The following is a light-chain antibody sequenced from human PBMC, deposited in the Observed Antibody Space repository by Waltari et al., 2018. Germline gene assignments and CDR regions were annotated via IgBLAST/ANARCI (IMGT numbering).Light chain of an antibody. V-gene: IGLV2-14*03. J-gene: IGLJ1*01. CDR1: SSDVGSYYY. CDR3: GTSTTTRNHV. Sequence: QSALTQPAPVSGSPGQSITISSSGTSSDVGSYYYVCWYQQHPGKATKLLIYDGSVRPSVVSNRFSGSKSGNTASLTISGLHTEDEADYYCGTSTTTRNHVFGTGTKVTVL. CDR2: DGS.